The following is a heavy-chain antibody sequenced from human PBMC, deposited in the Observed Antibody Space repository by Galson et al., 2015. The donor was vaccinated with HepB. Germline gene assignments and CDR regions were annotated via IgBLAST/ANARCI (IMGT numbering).Heavy chain of an antibody. J-gene: IGHJ4*02. Sequence: SLRLSCAASGFTFDYYGMNWVRQAPGKGLEWVSAISGSGDSTYYADSVRGRFTISRDNSKNTLYLQMNSLKAEDTAFYYCSKDRLWLSIWGQGTLVTVSS. CDR2: ISGSGDST. V-gene: IGHV3-23*01. CDR1: GFTFDYYG. D-gene: IGHD4/OR15-4a*01. CDR3: SKDRLWLSI.